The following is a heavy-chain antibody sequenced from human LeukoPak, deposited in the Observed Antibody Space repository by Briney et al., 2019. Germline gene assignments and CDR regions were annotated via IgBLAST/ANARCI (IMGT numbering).Heavy chain of an antibody. CDR2: IYDSGST. CDR1: DGSISSYY. J-gene: IGHJ4*02. CDR3: ARVRYDSSGYYLYYFDY. V-gene: IGHV4-59*12. D-gene: IGHD3-22*01. Sequence: SETLSLTCTVSDGSISSYYWSWIRQPPGKGLEWIGHIYDSGSTYYNPSLKSRVTISVDRSKNQFSLKLSSVAAADTAVYYCARVRYDSSGYYLYYFDYWGQGTLVTVSS.